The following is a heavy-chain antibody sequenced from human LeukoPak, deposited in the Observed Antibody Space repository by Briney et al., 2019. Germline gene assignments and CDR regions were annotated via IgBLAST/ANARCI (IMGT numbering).Heavy chain of an antibody. V-gene: IGHV3-30*03. Sequence: PGGSLRLSCAASGFTFSSYGMHWVRQAPGKGLEWVAVISYDGSNKYYADSVKGRFTISRDNSKNTLYLQMNSLRAEDTAVYYCARTRSWGPRYAFDIWGQGTMVTVSS. J-gene: IGHJ3*02. D-gene: IGHD6-13*01. CDR3: ARTRSWGPRYAFDI. CDR2: ISYDGSNK. CDR1: GFTFSSYG.